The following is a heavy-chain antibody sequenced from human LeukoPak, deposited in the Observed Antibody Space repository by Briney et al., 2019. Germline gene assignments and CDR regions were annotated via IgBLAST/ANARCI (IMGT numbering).Heavy chain of an antibody. CDR2: INHSGST. J-gene: IGHJ4*02. D-gene: IGHD3-16*01. V-gene: IGHV4-34*01. CDR1: GGSFSGYY. CDR3: ARGGPTYYFDY. Sequence: SETLSLTCAVYGGSFSGYYWSWIRQPPGKGLEWIGEINHSGSTNYNPSLKSRVTISVDTSKNQFSLKLSSVTAADTAVYYCARGGPTYYFDYWGQGTLVTVSS.